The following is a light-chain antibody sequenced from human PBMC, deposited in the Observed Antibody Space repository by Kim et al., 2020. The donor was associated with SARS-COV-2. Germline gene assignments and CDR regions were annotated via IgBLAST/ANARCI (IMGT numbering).Light chain of an antibody. CDR2: AAS. CDR1: QGISNF. J-gene: IGKJ3*01. Sequence: ASVGDRVSITCRASQGISNFLAWYQQKPGKVPQLLIYAASNLQCGVPSRFSGSGSGTDFTLTISSLQPEDVATYYCQKDNSAPRTFGPGTQVDIK. V-gene: IGKV1-27*01. CDR3: QKDNSAPRT.